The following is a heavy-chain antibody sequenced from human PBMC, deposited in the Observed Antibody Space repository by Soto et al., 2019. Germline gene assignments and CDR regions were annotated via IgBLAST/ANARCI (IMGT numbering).Heavy chain of an antibody. CDR3: ARDPGSIAAAGTPYYYYGMDV. J-gene: IGHJ6*02. CDR2: INAYNGNT. Sequence: ASVKVSCKASGYTFTSYAMHWVRQAPGQRLEWMGWINAYNGNTNYAQKLQGRVTMTTDTSTSTAYMELRSLRSDDTAVYYCARDPGSIAAAGTPYYYYGMDVWGQGTTVTVSS. V-gene: IGHV1-18*01. D-gene: IGHD6-13*01. CDR1: GYTFTSYA.